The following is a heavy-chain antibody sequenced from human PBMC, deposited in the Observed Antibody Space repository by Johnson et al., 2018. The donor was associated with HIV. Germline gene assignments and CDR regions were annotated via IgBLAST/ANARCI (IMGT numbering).Heavy chain of an antibody. CDR1: GFTFSDYY. V-gene: IGHV3-11*04. CDR3: GSMVTRGGDAFDI. Sequence: QVQLVESGGGLVKPGGSLRLSCAASGFTFSDYYMSWIRQAPGKGLEWVSFISSSGSTIYYADSVKGRFTISRDKDKNSLYQQMNSLRAEDTGVYCCGSMVTRGGDAFDIWGQGTMVTVSS. D-gene: IGHD2-21*02. CDR2: ISSSGSTI. J-gene: IGHJ3*02.